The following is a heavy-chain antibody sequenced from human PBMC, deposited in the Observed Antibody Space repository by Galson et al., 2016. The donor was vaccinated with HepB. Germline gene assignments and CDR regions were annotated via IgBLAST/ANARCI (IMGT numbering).Heavy chain of an antibody. V-gene: IGHV4-31*03. Sequence: TLSLTCTVSGGSISSGGGYYWNWIRQHPGKGLEWIGYIYHSGNAHYNPSPKSRVTISVDTSKDQFSLKFTSVTAADTVVYYCARGSGYCSSTSCYAGPFEYWGQGTLVTVSS. CDR1: GGSISSGGGYY. J-gene: IGHJ4*02. D-gene: IGHD2-2*01. CDR2: IYHSGNA. CDR3: ARGSGYCSSTSCYAGPFEY.